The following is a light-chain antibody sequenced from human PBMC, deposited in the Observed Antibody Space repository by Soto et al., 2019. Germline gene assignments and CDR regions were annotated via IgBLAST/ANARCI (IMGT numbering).Light chain of an antibody. J-gene: IGKJ1*01. CDR2: GAS. Sequence: AIQMTQSPSSLSASVGDRVTITCRASQGIGNDLGWYQQKPGKAPKVLIYGASSLQGGVPSRFSGSGSGTGFTLTISSLQPEDFATYYCLQDNSYPLTFGQGTKVEVK. V-gene: IGKV1-6*01. CDR1: QGIGND. CDR3: LQDNSYPLT.